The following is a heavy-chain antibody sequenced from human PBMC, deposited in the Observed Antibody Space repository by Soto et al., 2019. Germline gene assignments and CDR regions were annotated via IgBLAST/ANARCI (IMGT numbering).Heavy chain of an antibody. J-gene: IGHJ4*02. CDR1: SDFMYSPSYY. Sequence: QLQLQESGPGLVKPSETLSVNCTVSSDFMYSPSYYWGWVRQPPGSGMEWIGSINYGGSTYYNPSLKSRATVSVDTSKNQLSLILTSVTAADTAIYFCARRHAPRYSRGNTHFDLLGQGTLVTVSS. D-gene: IGHD6-19*01. V-gene: IGHV4-39*01. CDR2: INYGGST. CDR3: ARRHAPRYSRGNTHFDL.